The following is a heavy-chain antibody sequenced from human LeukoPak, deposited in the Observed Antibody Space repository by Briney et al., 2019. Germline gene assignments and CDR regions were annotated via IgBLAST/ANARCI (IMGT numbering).Heavy chain of an antibody. Sequence: GGSLRLSCAAFGFTFSSYWMHWVRQAPGKGLVWVSRINSDGSSTSYADSVKGRFTISRDNAKNTLYLQMDSLRAEDTAVYYCARRQYSSGWYYFDYWGQGTLVTVSS. V-gene: IGHV3-74*01. CDR2: INSDGSST. D-gene: IGHD6-19*01. CDR3: ARRQYSSGWYYFDY. CDR1: GFTFSSYW. J-gene: IGHJ4*02.